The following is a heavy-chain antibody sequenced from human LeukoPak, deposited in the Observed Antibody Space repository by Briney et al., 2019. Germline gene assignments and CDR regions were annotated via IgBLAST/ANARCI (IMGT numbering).Heavy chain of an antibody. CDR3: ARDYYGSGSYIPLDY. CDR1: GGSISSYY. D-gene: IGHD3-10*01. CDR2: IYYSGST. J-gene: IGHJ4*02. Sequence: SETLPLTCTVSGGSISSYYWSWIRQPPGKGLQRTRYIYYSGSTNYNPSLKSRVTISVDTSKNQFSLKLSSVTAADTAVYYCARDYYGSGSYIPLDYWGQGTLVTVSS. V-gene: IGHV4-59*01.